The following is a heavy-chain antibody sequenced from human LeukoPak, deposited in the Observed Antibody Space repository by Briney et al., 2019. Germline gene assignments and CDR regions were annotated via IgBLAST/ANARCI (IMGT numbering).Heavy chain of an antibody. V-gene: IGHV4-59*01. CDR2: IYYSGST. J-gene: IGHJ5*02. CDR3: ARVEWGVVNWFDP. Sequence: SETLPLTCTVSGGSISSYYWSWIRQPPGKGLEWIGYIYYSGSTNYNPSLKSRVTISVDTSKNQFSLKLSSVTAADTAVYYCARVEWGVVNWFDPWGQGTLVTVSS. CDR1: GGSISSYY. D-gene: IGHD3-16*01.